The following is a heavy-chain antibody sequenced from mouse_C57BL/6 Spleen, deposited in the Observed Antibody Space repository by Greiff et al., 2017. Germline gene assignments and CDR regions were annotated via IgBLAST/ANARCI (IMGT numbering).Heavy chain of an antibody. V-gene: IGHV5-12*01. D-gene: IGHD4-1*01. J-gene: IGHJ3*01. CDR3: AGHGPLTGFFAY. CDR1: GFTFSDYY. Sequence: EVQLQESGGGLVQPGGSLKLSCAASGFTFSDYYMYWVRQTPEKRLEWVAYISNGGGSTYYPDTVQGRFTISRDNAKNTLYLQMSRLKSEDTAMYYCAGHGPLTGFFAYWGQGTLVTVSA. CDR2: ISNGGGST.